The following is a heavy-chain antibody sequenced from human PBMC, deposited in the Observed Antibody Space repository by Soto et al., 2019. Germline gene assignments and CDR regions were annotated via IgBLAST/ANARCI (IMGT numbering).Heavy chain of an antibody. J-gene: IGHJ6*03. CDR2: INDSGST. Sequence: QVQLQQRGAGLLKPSETLSLTCVVDGESFCGYYWTWIRQPPGKGLAWIGEINDSGSTNHKPSLKSRVTMSIDTSKNQFSLNLRSVTAADTGVYYCAKGGRFPEARYYFLDVWGNGTTVTVSS. V-gene: IGHV4-34*01. CDR3: AKGGRFPEARYYFLDV. CDR1: GESFCGYY. D-gene: IGHD3-3*01.